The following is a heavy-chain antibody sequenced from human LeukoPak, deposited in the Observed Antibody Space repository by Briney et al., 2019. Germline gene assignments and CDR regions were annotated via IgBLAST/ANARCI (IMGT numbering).Heavy chain of an antibody. D-gene: IGHD3-22*01. CDR2: ISWNSGSI. V-gene: IGHV3-9*01. J-gene: IGHJ3*02. CDR1: GFTFDDYA. Sequence: PGGSLRLSCAASGFTFDDYAMHWVRQAPGKGLEWVSGISWNSGSIGYADSVKGRFTISRDNAKNSLYLQMNSLRAEDTALYYCAKDIRAMIPVDAFDTWGQGTMVTVSS. CDR3: AKDIRAMIPVDAFDT.